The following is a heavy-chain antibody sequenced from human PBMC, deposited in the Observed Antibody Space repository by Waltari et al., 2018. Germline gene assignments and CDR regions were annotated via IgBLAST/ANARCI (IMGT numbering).Heavy chain of an antibody. J-gene: IGHJ4*02. CDR2: VHHSGKT. D-gene: IGHD2-2*01. CDR1: GDSISGNYW. V-gene: IGHV4-4*02. CDR3: AGDRAIGLFFDY. Sequence: QVQLQESGQGLVKPSGTLSLTCAVSGDSISGNYWWGWFRQSPEKGLEWIGQVHHSGKTHYNPSLQSRVTISVDKPKNQFSLNLNSVTAADTAVYYCAGDRAIGLFFDYWGRGTLVTVSS.